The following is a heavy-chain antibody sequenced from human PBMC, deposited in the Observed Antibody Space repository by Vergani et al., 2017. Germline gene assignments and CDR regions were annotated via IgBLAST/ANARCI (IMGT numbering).Heavy chain of an antibody. CDR3: ATDLPHIAGATPVGAFDI. CDR2: FDPEDGET. CDR1: GYTLTELS. Sequence: QVQLVQSGAEVKKPGASVKVSCKVSGYTLTELSMHWVRQAPGKGLEWMGGFDPEDGETIYAQKFQGRVTMTEDTSTDTAYMELSSLRSEDTAVYYCATDLPHIAGATPVGAFDIWGQGTMVTVSS. J-gene: IGHJ3*02. V-gene: IGHV1-24*01. D-gene: IGHD1-26*01.